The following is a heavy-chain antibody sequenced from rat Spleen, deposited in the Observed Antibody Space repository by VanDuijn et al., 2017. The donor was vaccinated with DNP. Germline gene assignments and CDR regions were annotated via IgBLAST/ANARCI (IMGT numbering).Heavy chain of an antibody. D-gene: IGHD1-1*01. Sequence: QVQLQQSGAELAKPGSSVKISCRASGYTFTSYYSGWIRQTTGQGLEYIGYINMGSGGTDYNEKFKGKATLTVDKSSNIAFMQFNSLTPDDSGVYYCARGGAGIWFAHWGQGTQVTVSS. J-gene: IGHJ3*01. CDR1: GYTFTSYY. CDR3: ARGGAGIWFAH. CDR2: INMGSGGT. V-gene: IGHV1-43*01.